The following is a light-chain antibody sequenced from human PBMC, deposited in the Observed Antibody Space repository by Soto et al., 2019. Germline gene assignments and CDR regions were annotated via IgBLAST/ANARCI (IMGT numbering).Light chain of an antibody. CDR2: DAS. V-gene: IGKV3D-20*02. J-gene: IGKJ5*01. Sequence: EIVLTQSPGTLSLSPGERATLSCRASQSVSSSYLAWYRQKPGQAPRLLIYDASNKATGIPARFSGSGSGTDFTLTISSLEPEDFAVYYCQQRSNWPSITFGQGTRLEIK. CDR3: QQRSNWPSIT. CDR1: QSVSSSY.